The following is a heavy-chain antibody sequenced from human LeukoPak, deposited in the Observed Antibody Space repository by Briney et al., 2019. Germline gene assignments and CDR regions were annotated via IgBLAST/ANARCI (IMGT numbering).Heavy chain of an antibody. J-gene: IGHJ4*02. CDR3: AREIVTTIRQFHY. V-gene: IGHV1-2*02. CDR2: INPNSGGT. D-gene: IGHD5-12*01. Sequence: ASVKLSCKASGYTFTGYYMHWVRQAPGQGLEWMGWINPNSGGTNYAQKFQGRVTMTRDTSISTAYMELSSLRSDDTAVYYCAREIVTTIRQFHYWGQGTLVTVSS. CDR1: GYTFTGYY.